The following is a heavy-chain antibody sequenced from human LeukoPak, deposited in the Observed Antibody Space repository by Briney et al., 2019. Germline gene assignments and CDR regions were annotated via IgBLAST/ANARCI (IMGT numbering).Heavy chain of an antibody. J-gene: IGHJ4*02. V-gene: IGHV4-34*01. Sequence: SETLSLTCSVSGDSMSGYYWSWIRQPLGKGLEWIGEINHSGSTNYNPSLKSRVTISVDTSKNQFSLKLSSVTAADTAVYYCARNRYYDFWSGYYGPIDYWGQGTLVTVSS. CDR3: ARNRYYDFWSGYYGPIDY. D-gene: IGHD3-3*01. CDR2: INHSGST. CDR1: GDSMSGYY.